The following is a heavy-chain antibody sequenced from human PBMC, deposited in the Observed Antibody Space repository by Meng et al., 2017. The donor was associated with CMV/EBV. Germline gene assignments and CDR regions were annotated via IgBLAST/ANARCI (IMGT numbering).Heavy chain of an antibody. V-gene: IGHV3-21*01. Sequence: GESLKISCAASGLTFSSYSMNWVRQAPGKGLEWVSSISSSSSYIYYADSVKGRFTISRDNAKNSLYLQMNSLRAEDTAVYYCARVNQGIDYWGQGTPVTVSS. CDR1: GLTFSSYS. CDR2: ISSSSSYI. J-gene: IGHJ4*02. D-gene: IGHD1-14*01. CDR3: ARVNQGIDY.